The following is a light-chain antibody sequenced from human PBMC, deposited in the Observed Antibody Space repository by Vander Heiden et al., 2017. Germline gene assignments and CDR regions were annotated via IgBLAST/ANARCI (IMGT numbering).Light chain of an antibody. CDR1: QDISNY. V-gene: IGKV1-33*01. J-gene: IGKJ4*01. Sequence: DNQMTQSPSSLSASVGDRVTITCQASQDISNYLNWYQQKPGKAPKLLIYDASNLETGVPSRFSGSGSGTDFTFTICSLQPEDIATYYCQQYDNLHPFGGGTKVEIK. CDR2: DAS. CDR3: QQYDNLHP.